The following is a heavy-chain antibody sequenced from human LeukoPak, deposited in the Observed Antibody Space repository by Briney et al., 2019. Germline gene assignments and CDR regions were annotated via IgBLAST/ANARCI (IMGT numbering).Heavy chain of an antibody. CDR3: ARDEFGASSSYFDY. Sequence: AASVKVSCKASGYTFTGYYMHWVRQAPGQGLEWMGWINPNSGGTNYAQKFQGRVTMTRDTSISTAYMELSRLRSDDTAVYYCARDEFGASSSYFDYWGQGTLVTVSS. D-gene: IGHD6-6*01. CDR1: GYTFTGYY. V-gene: IGHV1-2*02. CDR2: INPNSGGT. J-gene: IGHJ4*02.